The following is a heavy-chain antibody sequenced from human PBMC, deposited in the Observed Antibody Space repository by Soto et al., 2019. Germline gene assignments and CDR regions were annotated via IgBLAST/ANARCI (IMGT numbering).Heavy chain of an antibody. CDR3: AMLGGWSGGSSGMDV. V-gene: IGHV3-72*01. J-gene: IGHJ6*02. Sequence: EVQLVESGGGLVQPGGSLRLSCAASGLIFSDYHMDWVRQAPGKGLEWVGRIRRKANSYTTEYAASVKGRFTISRDDSKNSLYLQRNSLKSEDTAVYYCAMLGGWSGGSSGMDVWGQGTTVNVSS. D-gene: IGHD6-19*01. CDR2: IRRKANSYTT. CDR1: GLIFSDYH.